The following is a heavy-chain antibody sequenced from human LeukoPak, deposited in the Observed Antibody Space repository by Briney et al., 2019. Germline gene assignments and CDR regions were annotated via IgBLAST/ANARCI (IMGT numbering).Heavy chain of an antibody. Sequence: GGSLRLSCAASGFTFSSYSMNWVRQAPGKGLEWVSTISGSNSYIFYADSVKGRFTVSRDNAKDSLYLQMNSLRAEDTAVYYCARALTTLTYEGYWGQGTLVTVSS. D-gene: IGHD1-1*01. J-gene: IGHJ4*02. V-gene: IGHV3-21*01. CDR1: GFTFSSYS. CDR3: ARALTTLTYEGY. CDR2: ISGSNSYI.